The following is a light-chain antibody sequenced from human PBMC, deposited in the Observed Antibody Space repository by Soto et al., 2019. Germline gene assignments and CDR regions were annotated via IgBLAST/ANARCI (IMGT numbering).Light chain of an antibody. CDR1: HSVIGG. CDR3: QQNNNWPYT. Sequence: EIVMTQSPATLSVSPGERATLSFRASHSVIGGLAWYQQKPGQAPRLLIYRASIRVTGIPARFSGSGSGTEFTLTISSLQSEDFAVYYCQQNNNWPYTFGQGTKLEIK. J-gene: IGKJ2*01. CDR2: RAS. V-gene: IGKV3-15*01.